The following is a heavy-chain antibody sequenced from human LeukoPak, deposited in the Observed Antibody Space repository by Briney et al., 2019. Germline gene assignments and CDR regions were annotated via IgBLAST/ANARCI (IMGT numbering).Heavy chain of an antibody. Sequence: GGSLRLSCAASGFTFSSFPMSWVRQAPGKGLEWVSVISGGGVSTFYADSVKGRFTISRDNSKNTLYLQMNSPRAEDTAVYYWARGGSYLSAFDIWGQGTMVTVSS. D-gene: IGHD1-26*01. J-gene: IGHJ3*02. CDR1: GFTFSSFP. V-gene: IGHV3-23*01. CDR3: ARGGSYLSAFDI. CDR2: ISGGGVST.